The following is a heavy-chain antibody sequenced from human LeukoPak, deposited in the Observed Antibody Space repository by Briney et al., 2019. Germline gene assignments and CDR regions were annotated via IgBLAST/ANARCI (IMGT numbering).Heavy chain of an antibody. V-gene: IGHV4-59*12. CDR1: NGSISSYY. D-gene: IGHD6-19*01. CDR2: IYYSGST. J-gene: IGHJ4*02. CDR3: ARVMCVAVAGPTDYFDY. Sequence: SETLSLTCTVSNGSISSYYWSWIRQPPGKGLEWIGYIYYSGSTNYNPSLKSRVTISVDTSKNQFSLKLSSVTAADTAVYYCARVMCVAVAGPTDYFDYWGQGTLVTVSS.